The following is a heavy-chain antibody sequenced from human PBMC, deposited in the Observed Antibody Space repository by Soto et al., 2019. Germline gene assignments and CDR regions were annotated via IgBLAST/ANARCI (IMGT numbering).Heavy chain of an antibody. J-gene: IGHJ4*01. CDR3: TTDSYIHMPIVRFDY. CDR1: GFIFSIAW. CDR2: IKSKADGGTT. D-gene: IGHD2-2*01. V-gene: IGHV3-15*07. Sequence: EVQRVEAGGGLVKPGGSRRLSCAASGFIFSIAWINWVRQPPGKGLEWVGRIKSKADGGTTDFAAPVKGRFAIARDDSKNMMYIEMNSLRTEDTAVYYCTTDSYIHMPIVRFDYWGHGTLVTVSS.